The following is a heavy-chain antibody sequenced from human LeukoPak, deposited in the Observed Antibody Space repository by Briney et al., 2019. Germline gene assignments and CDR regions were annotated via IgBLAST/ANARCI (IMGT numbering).Heavy chain of an antibody. CDR1: GGTFSSYA. V-gene: IGHV1-69*05. CDR3: ARDLGDFWSGYYIGY. D-gene: IGHD3-3*01. Sequence: SVKVSCKASGGTFSSYAISWVRQAPGQGLEWMGGITPIFGTANYAQKFQGRVTITTDESTSTAYMELSSLRSEDTAVYYCARDLGDFWSGYYIGYWGQGTLVTVSS. J-gene: IGHJ4*02. CDR2: ITPIFGTA.